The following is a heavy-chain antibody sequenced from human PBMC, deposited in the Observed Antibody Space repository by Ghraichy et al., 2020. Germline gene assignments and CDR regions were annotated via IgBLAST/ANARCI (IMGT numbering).Heavy chain of an antibody. D-gene: IGHD6-13*01. J-gene: IGHJ3*02. CDR1: GFTFSIYS. CDR2: ISTSSHTI. CDR3: AGNTSSWYSHDVFDI. Sequence: GGSLRLSCAASGFTFSIYSMNWVRQAPGKGLEWISYISTSSHTISYADSVKGRFTISRDNAKNSLYLQMNSLRAEDTAVYYCAGNTSSWYSHDVFDIWGQGTMVTVSS. V-gene: IGHV3-48*01.